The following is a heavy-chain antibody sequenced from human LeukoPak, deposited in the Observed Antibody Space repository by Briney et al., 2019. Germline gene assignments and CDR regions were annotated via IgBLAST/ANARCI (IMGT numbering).Heavy chain of an antibody. CDR2: NNHSGST. CDR3: ARHIGGSGSHDAFDI. J-gene: IGHJ3*02. V-gene: IGHV4-34*01. Sequence: SETLSLTCAVYGGSFSGYYWSWIRQPPGKGLEWIGENNHSGSTNYNPSLKSRVTISVDTSKNQFSLKLSSVTAADTAVYYCARHIGGSGSHDAFDIWGQGTMVTVSS. D-gene: IGHD3-10*01. CDR1: GGSFSGYY.